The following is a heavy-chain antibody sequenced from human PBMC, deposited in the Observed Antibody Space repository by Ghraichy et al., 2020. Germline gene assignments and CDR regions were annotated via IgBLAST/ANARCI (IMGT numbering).Heavy chain of an antibody. D-gene: IGHD3-22*01. J-gene: IGHJ4*02. CDR1: GFTFSSYG. V-gene: IGHV3-33*01. Sequence: GESLNISCAASGFTFSSYGMHWVRQAPGKGLEWVAVIWYDGSNKYYADSVKGRFTISRDNSKNTLYLQMNSLRAEVTAVYYCARGAVVTIRNYFDYWGQGTLVTVSS. CDR3: ARGAVVTIRNYFDY. CDR2: IWYDGSNK.